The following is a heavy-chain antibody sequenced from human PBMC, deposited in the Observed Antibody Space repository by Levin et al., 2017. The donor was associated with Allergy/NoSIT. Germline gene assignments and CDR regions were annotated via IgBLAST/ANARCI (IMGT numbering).Heavy chain of an antibody. D-gene: IGHD3-10*01. Sequence: GESLKISCAASGFTFSTYGFHWVRQAPGKGLEWVAVIWYDGSNKYYADSVKGRFTISRDNSKNTLYLQMNSLRVEDTAVYYCARESGYGMDVWGQRTTVTVSS. J-gene: IGHJ6*02. V-gene: IGHV3-33*01. CDR3: ARESGYGMDV. CDR2: IWYDGSNK. CDR1: GFTFSTYG.